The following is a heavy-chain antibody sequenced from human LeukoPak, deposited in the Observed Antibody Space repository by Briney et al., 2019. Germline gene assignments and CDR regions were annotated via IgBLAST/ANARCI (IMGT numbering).Heavy chain of an antibody. CDR3: ARKRYTAMGYLDY. D-gene: IGHD5-18*01. Sequence: SETLSLTCTVSGGSISSYYWSWLRQPPGKGLEWIGYIYYSGSTNYNPSLKSRVTISVDTSKNQFSLKLSSVTAADTAVYYCARKRYTAMGYLDYWGQGTLVTVSS. J-gene: IGHJ4*02. CDR2: IYYSGST. CDR1: GGSISSYY. V-gene: IGHV4-59*01.